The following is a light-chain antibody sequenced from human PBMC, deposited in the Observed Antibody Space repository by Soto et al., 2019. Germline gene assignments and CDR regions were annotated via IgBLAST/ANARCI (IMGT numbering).Light chain of an antibody. CDR1: QSVSSN. J-gene: IGKJ1*01. CDR3: QQYNNRRT. CDR2: GAS. V-gene: IGKV3-15*01. Sequence: EIVMTQSPATLSVSPGERATLSCRASQSVSSNLAWYQHKLGQAPRLLIFGASFRATGIPARFSGSGSGTDVTLTISSLQSEDFAVYYCQQYNNRRTFGQGTKVEIK.